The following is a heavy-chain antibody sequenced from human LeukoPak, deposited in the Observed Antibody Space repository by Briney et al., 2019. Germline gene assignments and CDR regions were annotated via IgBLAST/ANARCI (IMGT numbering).Heavy chain of an antibody. V-gene: IGHV3-20*04. CDR1: GFTFDDYG. CDR2: INWNGGST. D-gene: IGHD4-17*01. J-gene: IGHJ2*01. Sequence: GGSLRLSCAASGFTFDDYGMSWVRQAPGKGLEWVSGINWNGGSTGYADSVKGRFTISRDNAKNSLYLQMNSLRDEDTALYYCAKAGERLRGPPQKDWYFDLWGRGTLVTVSS. CDR3: AKAGERLRGPPQKDWYFDL.